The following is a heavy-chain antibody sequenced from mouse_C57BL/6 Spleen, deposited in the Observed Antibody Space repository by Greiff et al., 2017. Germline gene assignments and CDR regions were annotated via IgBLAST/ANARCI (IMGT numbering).Heavy chain of an antibody. Sequence: EVQGVESGGGLVKPGGSLKLSCAASGFTFSSYAMSWVRQTPEKRLEWVATISDGGSYTYYPDNVKGRFTISRDNAKNNLYLQMSHLKSEDTAMYYCARDLLNFLFDYWGQGTTLTVSS. CDR1: GFTFSSYA. J-gene: IGHJ2*01. CDR3: ARDLLNFLFDY. CDR2: ISDGGSYT. V-gene: IGHV5-4*01.